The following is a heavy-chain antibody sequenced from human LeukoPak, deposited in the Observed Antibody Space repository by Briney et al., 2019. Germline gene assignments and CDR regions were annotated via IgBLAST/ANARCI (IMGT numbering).Heavy chain of an antibody. D-gene: IGHD3-10*01. J-gene: IGHJ5*02. Sequence: SVKVSCKASGGTFSSYAISWVRQAPGQGLGMGGIIPIFGTANYAQKFQGRVTITADESTSTAYMELSSLRSEDTAVYYCARTERRGSVPNWFDPWGQGTLVTVSS. CDR1: GGTFSSYA. CDR3: ARTERRGSVPNWFDP. CDR2: IIPIFGTA. V-gene: IGHV1-69*13.